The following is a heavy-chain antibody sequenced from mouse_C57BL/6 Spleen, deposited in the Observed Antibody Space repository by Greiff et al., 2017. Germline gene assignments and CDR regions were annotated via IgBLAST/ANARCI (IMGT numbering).Heavy chain of an antibody. D-gene: IGHD1-1*01. Sequence: EVMLVESGGGLVKPGGSLNLSCAASGFTFSDYGMHWVRQAPEKGLEWVAYISSGSSTIYYADTVKGRFTISRDNAKNTLFLQMTSLRSEDTAMYYCARGGFTTGVPCAYWGQGTRVTVSA. CDR2: ISSGSSTI. V-gene: IGHV5-17*01. J-gene: IGHJ3*01. CDR1: GFTFSDYG. CDR3: ARGGFTTGVPCAY.